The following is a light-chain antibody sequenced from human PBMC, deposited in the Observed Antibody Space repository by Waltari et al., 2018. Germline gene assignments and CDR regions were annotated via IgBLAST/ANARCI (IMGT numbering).Light chain of an antibody. V-gene: IGKV4-1*01. J-gene: IGKJ3*01. Sequence: DIVMTQSPDSLAVCLGERATIHCKSSQSVLYSSNNKNYLAWYQQKPGQPPKLLIYWASTRESGVPDRFSGSGSGTDFTLTINSLQAEDVAVYYCQQYYNTPFTFAPGTKVEFK. CDR1: QSVLYSSNNKNY. CDR3: QQYYNTPFT. CDR2: WAS.